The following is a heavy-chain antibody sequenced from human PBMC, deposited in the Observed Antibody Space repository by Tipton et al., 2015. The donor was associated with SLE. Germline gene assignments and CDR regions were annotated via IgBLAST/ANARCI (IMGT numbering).Heavy chain of an antibody. CDR3: ARDRGYSGYDPYYFDY. Sequence: TLSLTCAVYGGSLSGYYWSWIRQPPGKGLEWIGEINHSGSTNYDPSLKSRVTISVDTSKNQFSLKLSSVTAADTAVYYCARDRGYSGYDPYYFDYWGQGTLVTVSS. CDR1: GGSLSGYY. V-gene: IGHV4-34*01. D-gene: IGHD5-12*01. J-gene: IGHJ4*02. CDR2: INHSGST.